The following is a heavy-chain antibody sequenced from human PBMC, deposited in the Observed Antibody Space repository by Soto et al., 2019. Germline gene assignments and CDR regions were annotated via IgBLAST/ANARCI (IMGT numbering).Heavy chain of an antibody. CDR3: AREGGESSDGLYYFDS. Sequence: SETLSLTCTVSVGSTSSDIYWSWIRQPPGKGLEWIGHIYYSGNTDYNPSLKSRLAISIDTSKNQFSLKLSSVTAADTAVYFCAREGGESSDGLYYFDSWGQGSLVTVSS. J-gene: IGHJ4*02. CDR1: VGSTSSDIY. CDR2: IYYSGNT. V-gene: IGHV4-30-4*01. D-gene: IGHD3-16*01.